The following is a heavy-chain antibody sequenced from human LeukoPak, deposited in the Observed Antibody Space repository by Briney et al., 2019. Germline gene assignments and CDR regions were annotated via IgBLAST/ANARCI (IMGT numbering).Heavy chain of an antibody. J-gene: IGHJ4*02. D-gene: IGHD6-19*01. CDR3: VKSRSSGWTYFDS. Sequence: GGSLRLSCAASGFSISTYGMHWVRQAPGKGLEWEAVIWYDGNNKFYRDSVKGRFTISRDISESMLYLQMNSLRAEDTAVYYCVKSRSSGWTYFDSWGQGALVTVSS. CDR2: IWYDGNNK. V-gene: IGHV3-33*01. CDR1: GFSISTYG.